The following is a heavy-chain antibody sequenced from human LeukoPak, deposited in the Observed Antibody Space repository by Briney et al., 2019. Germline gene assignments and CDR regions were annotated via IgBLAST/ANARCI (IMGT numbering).Heavy chain of an antibody. Sequence: ASVTVSCKASGYILNSHGLIWVRPAPGHGLEWMGWISTYNGNTNYAQAFQRRVTMTTDTSTTTDSMELRRLRSDETVLYYCGRDGRRGYSGYRCDYWGQGTLVTVSS. V-gene: IGHV1-18*04. CDR3: GRDGRRGYSGYRCDY. J-gene: IGHJ4*02. D-gene: IGHD5-12*01. CDR1: GYILNSHG. CDR2: ISTYNGNT.